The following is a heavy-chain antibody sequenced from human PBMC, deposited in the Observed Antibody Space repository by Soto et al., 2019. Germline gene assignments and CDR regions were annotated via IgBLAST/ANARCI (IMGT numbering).Heavy chain of an antibody. CDR1: GGSISSYY. CDR2: IYYSGST. Sequence: PSETLSLTCTVSGGSISSYYWSWIRQPPGKGLEWIGYIYYSGSTNYNPSLKSRVTISVDTSKNQFSLKLSSVTAADTAVYYCASYSSSGPYYFDYWGQGTLVTVSS. J-gene: IGHJ4*02. D-gene: IGHD6-13*01. CDR3: ASYSSSGPYYFDY. V-gene: IGHV4-59*01.